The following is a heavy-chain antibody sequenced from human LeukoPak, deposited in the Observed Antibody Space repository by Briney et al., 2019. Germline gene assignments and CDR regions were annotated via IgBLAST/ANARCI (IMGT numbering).Heavy chain of an antibody. Sequence: SETLSLTCAVYGGSFSGYYWSWIRQPPGKGLEWIGEIKHSGSHNYTPSLKSRVTISVHTSKNQFSLKLSSVTAADTAVYYCARVSRIWFGESGVWFDPWGQGTLVTVSS. CDR2: IKHSGSH. V-gene: IGHV4-34*01. D-gene: IGHD3-10*01. CDR3: ARVSRIWFGESGVWFDP. J-gene: IGHJ5*02. CDR1: GGSFSGYY.